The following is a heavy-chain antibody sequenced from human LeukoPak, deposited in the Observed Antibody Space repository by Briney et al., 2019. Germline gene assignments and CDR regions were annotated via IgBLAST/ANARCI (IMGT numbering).Heavy chain of an antibody. D-gene: IGHD3-22*01. J-gene: IGHJ4*02. V-gene: IGHV3-7*01. CDR1: GFTFSSYW. Sequence: GGSLRLSCAASGFTFSSYWMSWVRQAPGKGLEWVANIKQDGSEKYYVDSVKGRFTISRDNAKNSLYLQMNSLRAEDTAVYYCARDPDYYDSSGLDYWGQGTLVTVSS. CDR2: IKQDGSEK. CDR3: ARDPDYYDSSGLDY.